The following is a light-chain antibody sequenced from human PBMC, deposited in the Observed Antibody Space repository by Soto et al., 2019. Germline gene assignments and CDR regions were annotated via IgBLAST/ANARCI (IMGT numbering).Light chain of an antibody. Sequence: EIVMTQSPGTLSVSPGERATLSCRASQSISSNLAWFQQKPGQAPRLLIYGASTRATGTPARFSGSGSGTEFTLTISSLQSEDFSVYYCQQYNGCPRTFGQGTKVEIK. CDR3: QQYNGCPRT. J-gene: IGKJ1*01. V-gene: IGKV3-15*01. CDR1: QSISSN. CDR2: GAS.